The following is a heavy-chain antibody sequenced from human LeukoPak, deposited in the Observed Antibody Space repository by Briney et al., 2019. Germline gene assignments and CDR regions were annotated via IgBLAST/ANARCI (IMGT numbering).Heavy chain of an antibody. CDR3: AKDRSVYGSGSYSVY. D-gene: IGHD3-10*01. V-gene: IGHV3-23*01. J-gene: IGHJ4*02. CDR2: ISGSGGST. Sequence: GGSLRRSCAASGVTFSSYGKSWVRQAPGKGLEWVSAISGSGGSTYYADSVKGRFTISRDNSKNTLYLQMNSLRAEDTAVYYCAKDRSVYGSGSYSVYWGQGTLVTVSS. CDR1: GVTFSSYG.